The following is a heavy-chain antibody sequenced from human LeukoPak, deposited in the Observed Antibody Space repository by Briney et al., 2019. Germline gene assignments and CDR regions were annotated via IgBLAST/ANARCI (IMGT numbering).Heavy chain of an antibody. J-gene: IGHJ4*02. CDR3: ARRGDIYVFDY. V-gene: IGHV4-39*01. D-gene: IGHD5-18*01. CDR1: GGSISSSNYY. Sequence: SETLSLTCTVSGGSISSSNYYWGGIRQPPGKGVEWSGNIYYSGNTYYDPSLRSRVIISVDTSKHQFSLNLSSVTAADTAVYYFARRGDIYVFDYWGQGTLVTVSS. CDR2: IYYSGNT.